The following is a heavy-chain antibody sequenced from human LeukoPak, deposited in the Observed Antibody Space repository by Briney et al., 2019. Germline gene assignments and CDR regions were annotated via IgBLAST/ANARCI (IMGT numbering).Heavy chain of an antibody. J-gene: IGHJ4*02. D-gene: IGHD4-23*01. CDR1: GFTFSDYY. Sequence: GGSLRLSCAASGFTFSDYYMSWVRQAPGKGLEWVSVIYSGGSTYYADSVKGRFTISRDNSKNTLYLQMNSLRAEDTAVYYCARVTYYGGNSGAPDFDYWGQGTLVTVSS. V-gene: IGHV3-53*01. CDR3: ARVTYYGGNSGAPDFDY. CDR2: IYSGGST.